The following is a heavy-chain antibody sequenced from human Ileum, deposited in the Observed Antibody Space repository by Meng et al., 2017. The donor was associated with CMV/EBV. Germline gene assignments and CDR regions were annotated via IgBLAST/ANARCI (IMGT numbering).Heavy chain of an antibody. D-gene: IGHD1-26*01. CDR2: IYRGDDK. Sequence: QLTLKESGPTLVKPTQTLTLTCTFSGFSPITNGEGVGWIRQPPGKALEWLALIYRGDDKRYSPSLNSRLSIAKDTSKNEVVLTMTNMGPVDTGTYYCAHFVGGYYPSRPDYWGQGTLVTVSS. CDR3: AHFVGGYYPSRPDY. J-gene: IGHJ4*02. V-gene: IGHV2-5*02. CDR1: GFSPITNGEG.